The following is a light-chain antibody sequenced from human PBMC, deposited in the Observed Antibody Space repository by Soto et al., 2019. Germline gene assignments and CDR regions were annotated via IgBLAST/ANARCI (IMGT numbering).Light chain of an antibody. J-gene: IGKJ1*01. CDR1: QSFSSW. CDR3: QQYNSYRWT. V-gene: IGKV1-5*03. CDR2: KAF. Sequence: DIQMTQSPSTLSASVGDRVTITCRASQSFSSWLAWYQQKPGKAPNLLIYKAFSLESGVPSRFSGSGSGTEFTLTISSLQPDDFATYYCQQYNSYRWTFGQGTKVEIK.